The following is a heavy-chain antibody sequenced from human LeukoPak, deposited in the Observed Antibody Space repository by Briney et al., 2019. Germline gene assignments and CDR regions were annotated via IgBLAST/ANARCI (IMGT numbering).Heavy chain of an antibody. CDR3: ASYWNYHMHY. CDR1: GGSISSSSYY. D-gene: IGHD1-7*01. Sequence: SXTLSXTCTVSGGSISSSSYYWGWIRQPPGKGLEWIGSIYYSGSTYYNPSLKSRVTISVDKSKKQFSPKLSSVTAADTAVYYCASYWNYHMHYWGQGTLVTVSS. V-gene: IGHV4-39*07. J-gene: IGHJ4*02. CDR2: IYYSGST.